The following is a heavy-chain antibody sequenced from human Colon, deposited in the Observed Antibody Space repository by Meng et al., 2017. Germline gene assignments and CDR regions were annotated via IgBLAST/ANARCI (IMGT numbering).Heavy chain of an antibody. CDR1: GDTFSNYA. Sequence: GQLGQPWAEVKKPGASVKVSCKASGDTFSNYAIHWVRQAPGQRLEWMGWIHVDNGNAQYSQKFQGRVTITRDTSASTAYMELSSLRSEDTAVYYCARGRYCSSTGCYEGELGYWGQGTLVTVSS. CDR3: ARGRYCSSTGCYEGELGY. CDR2: IHVDNGNA. J-gene: IGHJ4*02. V-gene: IGHV1-3*01. D-gene: IGHD2-2*01.